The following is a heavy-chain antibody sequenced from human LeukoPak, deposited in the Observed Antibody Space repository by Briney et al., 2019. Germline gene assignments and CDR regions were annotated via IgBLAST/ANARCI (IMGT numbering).Heavy chain of an antibody. D-gene: IGHD3-16*01. CDR2: IYHSGST. J-gene: IGHJ5*02. CDR1: GYSISSGYY. Sequence: SETPSLTCTVSGYSISSGYYWGWIRQPPGKGLEWIGSIYHSGSTYYNPSLKSRVTISVDTSKNQFSLKLSSVTAADTAVYYCARDTFGAAARNWFDPWGQGTLVTVSS. V-gene: IGHV4-38-2*02. CDR3: ARDTFGAAARNWFDP.